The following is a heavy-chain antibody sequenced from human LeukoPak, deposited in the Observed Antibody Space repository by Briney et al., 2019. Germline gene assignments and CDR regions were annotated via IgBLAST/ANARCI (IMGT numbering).Heavy chain of an antibody. J-gene: IGHJ5*02. Sequence: GGTLRLSCAASGFTFSSYGMSWVRQAPGKGLEWVSAISGSGGSTYYADSVKGRFTTSRDNSKNTLYLQMNSLRAEDTAVYYCAKLSPTILYDSRGWFDPWGQGTLVTVSS. CDR1: GFTFSSYG. CDR3: AKLSPTILYDSRGWFDP. CDR2: ISGSGGST. V-gene: IGHV3-23*01. D-gene: IGHD3-3*01.